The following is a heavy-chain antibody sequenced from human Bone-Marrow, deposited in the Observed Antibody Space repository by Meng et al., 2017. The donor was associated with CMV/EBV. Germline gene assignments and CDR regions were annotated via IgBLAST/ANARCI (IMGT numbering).Heavy chain of an antibody. CDR3: ARDGGLAGYNWFDP. V-gene: IGHV1-69*05. CDR1: GGTFSSYA. Sequence: SVKVSCKASGGTFSSYAISWVRQAPGQGLEWMGGIIPIFGTANYAQKFQGRVTITTDESTSTAYMELSSLRSEDTAVYYCARDGGLAGYNWFDPWGQGNLVTVYS. CDR2: IIPIFGTA. D-gene: IGHD2-15*01. J-gene: IGHJ5*02.